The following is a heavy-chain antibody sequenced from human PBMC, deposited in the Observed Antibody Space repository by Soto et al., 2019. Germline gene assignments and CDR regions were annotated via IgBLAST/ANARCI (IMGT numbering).Heavy chain of an antibody. CDR2: IYYSGST. D-gene: IGHD2-2*01. CDR3: ARETSPARYCSSKSCRGLEH. CDR1: VCSIISFFYY. Sequence: PSETLSLTCTFSVCSIISFFYYWSFIRQHPWNCLDWIGYIYYSGSTYYNPSLKSRVTISVDTSKNQFSLKLSSVTAADTAVYYCARETSPARYCSSKSCRGLEHWGKRNMVNVSS. J-gene: IGHJ4*02. V-gene: IGHV4-31*03.